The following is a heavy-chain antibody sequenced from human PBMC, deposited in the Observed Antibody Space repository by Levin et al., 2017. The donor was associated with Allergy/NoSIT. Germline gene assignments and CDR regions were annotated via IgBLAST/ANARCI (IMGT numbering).Heavy chain of an antibody. V-gene: IGHV4-31*03. CDR2: IYYSGST. CDR1: GGSISSGGYY. CDR3: ARGHSSSSFADY. D-gene: IGHD6-6*01. Sequence: SCTVSGGSISSGGYYWSWIRQHPGKGLEWIGYIYYSGSTYYNPSLKSRVTISVDTSKNQFSLKLSSVTAADTAVYYCARGHSSSSFADYWGQGTLVTVSS. J-gene: IGHJ4*02.